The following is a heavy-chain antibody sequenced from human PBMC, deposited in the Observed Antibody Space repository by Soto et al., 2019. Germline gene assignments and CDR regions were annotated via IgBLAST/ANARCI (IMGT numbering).Heavy chain of an antibody. V-gene: IGHV4-59*08. CDR2: IYYSGST. Sequence: PSETLSLTCTVSGGSISSYYWSWIRQPPGKGLEWIGYIYYSGSTNYNPSLKSRVTISVDTSKNQFSLKVSSLTAADTAVYYCARHRNWKVDYWGQGTLVTVSS. CDR3: ARHRNWKVDY. D-gene: IGHD1-1*01. CDR1: GGSISSYY. J-gene: IGHJ4*02.